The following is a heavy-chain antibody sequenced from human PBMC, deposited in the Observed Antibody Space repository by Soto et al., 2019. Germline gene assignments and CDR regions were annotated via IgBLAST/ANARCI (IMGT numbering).Heavy chain of an antibody. D-gene: IGHD2-2*01. CDR3: ARVGGDIVVVPAAITMVRGVMPYYFGY. J-gene: IGHJ4*02. Sequence: GASVKVSCKASGGTFSSYAISWVRQAPGQGLEWMGGIIPIFGTANYAQKFQGRVTITADESTSTAYMELSSLRSEDTDVYYCARVGGDIVVVPAAITMVRGVMPYYFGYWGQGTLVTVSS. CDR1: GGTFSSYA. V-gene: IGHV1-69*13. CDR2: IIPIFGTA.